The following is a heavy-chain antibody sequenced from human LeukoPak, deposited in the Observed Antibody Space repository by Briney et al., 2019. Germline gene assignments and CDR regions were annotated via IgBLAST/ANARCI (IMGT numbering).Heavy chain of an antibody. CDR3: ARAGITMVRGAHYIPLYYYYYMDV. Sequence: PSETLSLTCTVSGASISSYYWSWIRQPPGRGLEWIGYIYYSGSTNYNPSLKSRVTISVGTSKNQFSLKLSSVTAADTAVYYCARAGITMVRGAHYIPLYYYYYMDVWGKGTTVTVSS. CDR1: GASISSYY. J-gene: IGHJ6*03. D-gene: IGHD3-10*01. CDR2: IYYSGST. V-gene: IGHV4-59*12.